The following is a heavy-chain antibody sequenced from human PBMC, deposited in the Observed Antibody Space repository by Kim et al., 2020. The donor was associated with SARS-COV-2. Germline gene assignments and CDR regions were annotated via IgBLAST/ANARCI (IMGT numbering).Heavy chain of an antibody. D-gene: IGHD4-17*01. Sequence: SETLSLTCTVSGGSISSYYWSWIRQPPGKGLEWIGYIYYSGSTNYNPSLKSRVTISVDTSKNQFSLKLSSVTAADTAVYYCARERNRLGTDYGDYEWDYYYGMDVWGQGTTVTVSS. CDR2: IYYSGST. J-gene: IGHJ6*02. V-gene: IGHV4-59*01. CDR3: ARERNRLGTDYGDYEWDYYYGMDV. CDR1: GGSISSYY.